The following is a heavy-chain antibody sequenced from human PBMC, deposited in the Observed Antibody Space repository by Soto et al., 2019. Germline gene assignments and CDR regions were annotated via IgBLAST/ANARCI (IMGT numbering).Heavy chain of an antibody. CDR1: GYTFTGYY. D-gene: IGHD5-12*01. V-gene: IGHV1-2*02. J-gene: IGHJ6*02. CDR2: INPNSGGT. Sequence: VASVKVSCKASGYTFTGYYMHWVRQAPGQGLEWMGWINPNSGGTNYAQKFQGRVTMTRDTSISTAYMELSRLRSDDTAVYYCARDKVDIVATIDDYYYYGMDVWGQGTTVTVSS. CDR3: ARDKVDIVATIDDYYYYGMDV.